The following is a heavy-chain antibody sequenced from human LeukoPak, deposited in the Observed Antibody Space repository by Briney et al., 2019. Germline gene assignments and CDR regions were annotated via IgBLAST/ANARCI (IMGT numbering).Heavy chain of an antibody. V-gene: IGHV1-69*13. Sequence: SVKVSCKASGGTFSSYAISWVRQAPGQGLEWMGGIIPIFGTANYAQKFQGRVTITADESTSTAYMELSSLRSEDTAVYYCARAGLWFGELLSPFDYWGQGTQVTVSS. D-gene: IGHD3-10*01. CDR3: ARAGLWFGELLSPFDY. J-gene: IGHJ4*02. CDR2: IIPIFGTA. CDR1: GGTFSSYA.